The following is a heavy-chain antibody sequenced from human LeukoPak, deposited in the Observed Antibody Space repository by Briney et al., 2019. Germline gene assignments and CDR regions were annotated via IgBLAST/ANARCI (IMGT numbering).Heavy chain of an antibody. D-gene: IGHD6-13*01. V-gene: IGHV4-59*01. J-gene: IGHJ4*02. Sequence: SETLSLTCTVSGGSISSYYWSWIRQPPGKGLEWIGYIYYSGTTNYNPSLKSRATISVDTSKNQFSLKLSSVTAADTAVYYCARGVYIAAAQYGYWGQGTLATVSS. CDR1: GGSISSYY. CDR3: ARGVYIAAAQYGY. CDR2: IYYSGTT.